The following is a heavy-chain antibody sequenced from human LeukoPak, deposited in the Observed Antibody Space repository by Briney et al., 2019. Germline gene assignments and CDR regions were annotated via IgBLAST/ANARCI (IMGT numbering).Heavy chain of an antibody. Sequence: PGGSLRLSCAASGFTFSSYAMSWVRQAPGKGLEWVSAISGSGGSTYYADSVKGRFTISRDNSKNTLYLQMNSLRAEDTAVYYCAKEGSSGFTMIVVVIAWGQGTLVTVSS. D-gene: IGHD3-22*01. J-gene: IGHJ5*02. CDR3: AKEGSSGFTMIVVVIA. V-gene: IGHV3-23*01. CDR1: GFTFSSYA. CDR2: ISGSGGST.